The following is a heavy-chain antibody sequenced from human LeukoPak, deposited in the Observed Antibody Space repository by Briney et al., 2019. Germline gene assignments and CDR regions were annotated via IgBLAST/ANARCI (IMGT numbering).Heavy chain of an antibody. Sequence: SETLSLTCTVSGGSISSGNYYWSWVRQPARKGLEWIGRIYTSGSTNYNPSLKSRVTIAVDTSKNQFSLKLTSVTAADTAVYYCAIYCSISSCQGNWFDPWGQGTLVTVSS. CDR3: AIYCSISSCQGNWFDP. V-gene: IGHV4-61*02. CDR2: IYTSGST. J-gene: IGHJ5*02. CDR1: GGSISSGNYY. D-gene: IGHD2-2*01.